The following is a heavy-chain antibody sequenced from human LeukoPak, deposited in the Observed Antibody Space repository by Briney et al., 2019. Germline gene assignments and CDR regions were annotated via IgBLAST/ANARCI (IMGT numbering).Heavy chain of an antibody. CDR2: IRYDGSNK. CDR1: GFTFSSYG. CDR3: AKDGPYCSGGSCYSGRIDY. D-gene: IGHD2-15*01. J-gene: IGHJ4*02. V-gene: IGHV3-30*02. Sequence: GGSLRLSCAASGFTFSSYGMHWVRQAPGKGLEWVAFIRYDGSNKYYADSVKGRFTISRDNSKNTLYLRMNSLRAEDTAVYYCAKDGPYCSGGSCYSGRIDYWGQGTLVTVSS.